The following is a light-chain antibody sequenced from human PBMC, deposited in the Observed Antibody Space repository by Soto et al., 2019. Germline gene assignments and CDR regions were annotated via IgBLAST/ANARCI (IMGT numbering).Light chain of an antibody. CDR1: QSVSSN. Sequence: ENVLTQSPGTLSLSPGERATLSCRAGQSVSSNSLAWYQHKPGQAPRLLIYGASTRATGIPARFSGSGSGTEFTLIISSLQSEDSAVYYCQQYNSWLWTFGQGTKVDIK. CDR2: GAS. V-gene: IGKV3-15*01. J-gene: IGKJ1*01. CDR3: QQYNSWLWT.